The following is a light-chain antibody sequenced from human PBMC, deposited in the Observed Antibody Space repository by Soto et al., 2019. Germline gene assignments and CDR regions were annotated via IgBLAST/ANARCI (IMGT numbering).Light chain of an antibody. J-gene: IGKJ5*01. V-gene: IGKV3-15*01. CDR1: QSVYSS. CDR2: GAS. Sequence: ETVMPQSPATLSVSPGESSTLSRRASQSVYSSLAWYQQNPGQAPRLLIYGASTRATGIPARFSGSGSGTEFTLTISRLQSEDFAVYYCQQRSNWITFGQGKRLEIK. CDR3: QQRSNWIT.